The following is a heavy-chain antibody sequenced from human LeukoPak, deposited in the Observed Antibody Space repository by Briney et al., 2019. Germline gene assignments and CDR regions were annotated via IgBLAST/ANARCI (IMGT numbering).Heavy chain of an antibody. CDR1: GFTFSSYG. CDR3: VKERLLGFAEHRGYFDY. J-gene: IGHJ4*01. CDR2: ISYDGSNK. D-gene: IGHD3-10*01. Sequence: PGGSLRLSCAASGFTFSSYGMHWVRQAPGKGLEWVAVISYDGSNKYYADSVKGRFTISRDNSKNTLYLQMSSLRAEDTGVYYCVKERLLGFAEHRGYFDYWGQGILVTVSS. V-gene: IGHV3-30*18.